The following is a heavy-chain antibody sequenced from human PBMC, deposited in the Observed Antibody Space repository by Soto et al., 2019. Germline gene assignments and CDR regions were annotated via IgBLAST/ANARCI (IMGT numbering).Heavy chain of an antibody. J-gene: IGHJ6*02. V-gene: IGHV4-59*01. CDR2: IYYSGST. CDR3: ARYRAAPPGAYYYGMDV. D-gene: IGHD6-6*01. Sequence: AETLSLTCAVSGGSISSYYWSWIRQPPGKGLEWIGYIYYSGSTNYNPSLKSRVTISVDTSKNQFSLKLSSVTAADTAVYYCARYRAAPPGAYYYGMDVWGQGTTVTVSS. CDR1: GGSISSYY.